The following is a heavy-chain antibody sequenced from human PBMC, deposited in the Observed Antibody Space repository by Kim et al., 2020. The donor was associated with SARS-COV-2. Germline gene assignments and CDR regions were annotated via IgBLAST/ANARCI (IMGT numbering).Heavy chain of an antibody. CDR2: IYYSGST. Sequence: SETLSLTCTVSGGSISSGGYYWSWIRQHPGKGLEWIGYIYYSGSTYYNPSLKSRVTISVDTSKNPFSLKLSSVTAADTAVYYCAREPYCSSTSCAHSRGYWGQGTLVTVSS. V-gene: IGHV4-31*03. J-gene: IGHJ4*02. D-gene: IGHD2-2*01. CDR3: AREPYCSSTSCAHSRGY. CDR1: GGSISSGGYY.